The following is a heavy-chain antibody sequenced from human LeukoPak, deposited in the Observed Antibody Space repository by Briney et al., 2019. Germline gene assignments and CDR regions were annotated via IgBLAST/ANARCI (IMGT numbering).Heavy chain of an antibody. Sequence: PGGSLRLSCAASGFSLSSYAMSWVRQAPGKGLEWVSAISSTDAGTYHADSVKGRFTISRDNAKNSLYLQMNSLRAEDTAVYYCAQSGSYRNWYFDLWGRGTLVTVSS. CDR3: AQSGSYRNWYFDL. CDR1: GFSLSSYA. CDR2: ISSTDAGT. V-gene: IGHV3-23*01. D-gene: IGHD1-26*01. J-gene: IGHJ2*01.